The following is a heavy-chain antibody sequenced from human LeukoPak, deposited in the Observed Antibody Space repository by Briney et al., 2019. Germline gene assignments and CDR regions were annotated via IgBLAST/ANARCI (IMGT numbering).Heavy chain of an antibody. CDR3: ASSSGWYGYYYYGMDV. CDR1: GGSISSYY. CDR2: IYYSGST. D-gene: IGHD6-19*01. J-gene: IGHJ6*02. V-gene: IGHV4-59*01. Sequence: SETLSLTCTVSGGSISSYYWSWIRQPPGKGLEWIGYIYYSGSTNYNPSLKSRVTISVDTSKNQFSLKLSSVTAADTAVYYCASSSGWYGYYYYGMDVWGQGTTVTVSS.